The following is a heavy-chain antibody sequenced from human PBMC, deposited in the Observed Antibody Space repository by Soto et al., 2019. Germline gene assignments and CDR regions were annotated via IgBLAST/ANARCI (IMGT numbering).Heavy chain of an antibody. CDR1: GGSISSAGYS. CDR3: ARNSRRFGEGTFDS. CDR2: IYHSGST. J-gene: IGHJ3*02. V-gene: IGHV4-30-2*01. D-gene: IGHD3-10*01. Sequence: QLQLQESGSGLVKPSQTLSLTCNVSGGSISSAGYSWNWIRQPPGKGLEWIGYIYHSGSTYCNPSLRSRDSISVDWSKNQFSLRLTSVTGADTAVYYCARNSRRFGEGTFDSWGQGTMVTVSS.